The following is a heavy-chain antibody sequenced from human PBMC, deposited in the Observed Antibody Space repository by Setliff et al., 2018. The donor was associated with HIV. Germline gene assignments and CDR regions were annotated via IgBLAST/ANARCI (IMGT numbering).Heavy chain of an antibody. CDR3: ARGRMGYYGSGSYLP. J-gene: IGHJ5*02. D-gene: IGHD3-10*01. CDR2: IYTSGST. CDR1: GGSISSYY. Sequence: SLTCSVSGGSISSYYWSWIRQPPGKGLEWIGYIYTSGSTNYDPYLKSRVTISADTSKNQFSLKLTSVTAADTAVYYCARGRMGYYGSGSYLPWGQGMLVTVSS. V-gene: IGHV4-4*09.